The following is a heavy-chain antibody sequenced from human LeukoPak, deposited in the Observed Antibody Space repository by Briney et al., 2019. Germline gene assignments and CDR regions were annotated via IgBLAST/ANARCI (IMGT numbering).Heavy chain of an antibody. D-gene: IGHD6-19*01. Sequence: SETLSLTCIVPGGGSISSSNHYWGWIRQPPGKGLEWIGSINYSGSTQYNPSLKSRVTLSVDTSKDQFSLKLSSVTAADTAVYYCARHSDGWYWGGSGMDVWGQGTTVIVSS. V-gene: IGHV4-39*01. CDR2: INYSGST. CDR3: ARHSDGWYWGGSGMDV. J-gene: IGHJ6*02. CDR1: GGGSISSSNHY.